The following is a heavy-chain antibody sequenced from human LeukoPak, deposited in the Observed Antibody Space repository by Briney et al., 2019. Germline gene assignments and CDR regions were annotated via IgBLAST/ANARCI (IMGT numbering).Heavy chain of an antibody. Sequence: PGGSLRLSCAASGFTFSSYSMNWVRQAPGKGLEWVSSISSSSSYIYYADSVKGRFTISRDNAKNSLYLQMNSLRAEDTAVYYCARTLTSYSSGWTRDYWGQGTLVTVSS. CDR1: GFTFSSYS. J-gene: IGHJ4*02. CDR3: ARTLTSYSSGWTRDY. CDR2: ISSSSSYI. V-gene: IGHV3-21*01. D-gene: IGHD6-19*01.